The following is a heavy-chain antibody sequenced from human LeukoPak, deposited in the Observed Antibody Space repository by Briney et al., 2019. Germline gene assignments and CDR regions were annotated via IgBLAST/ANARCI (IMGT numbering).Heavy chain of an antibody. CDR2: IIPIFGTA. D-gene: IGHD4-17*01. Sequence: SVKVSCKASGGTFSSYAINWVRQAPGQGLEWMGGIIPIFGTANYAQKFQGRVTMTRDTSISTAYMELSRLRSDDTAVYYCARADYGDYVGYWGQGTLVTVSS. CDR1: GGTFSSYA. V-gene: IGHV1-69*05. CDR3: ARADYGDYVGY. J-gene: IGHJ4*02.